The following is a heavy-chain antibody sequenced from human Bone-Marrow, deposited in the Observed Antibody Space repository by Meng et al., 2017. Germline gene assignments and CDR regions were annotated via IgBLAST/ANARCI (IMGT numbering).Heavy chain of an antibody. D-gene: IGHD3-10*01. CDR2: ISSSGSTI. V-gene: IGHV3-11*04. J-gene: IGHJ4*02. Sequence: GGSLRLSCAASGFTFSDYYMSWIRQAPGKGLEWVSYISSSGSTIYYADSMKGRFTISRDNAKNSLYLQMNSLRAEDTAVYYCARDPRGVVRGVSADYWGQGTLVTVSS. CDR1: GFTFSDYY. CDR3: ARDPRGVVRGVSADY.